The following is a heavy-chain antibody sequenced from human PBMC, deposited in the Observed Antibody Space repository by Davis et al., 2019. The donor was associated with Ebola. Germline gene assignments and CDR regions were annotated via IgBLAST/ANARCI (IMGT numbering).Heavy chain of an antibody. CDR2: IYDHST. V-gene: IGHV3-53*05. CDR3: ATTQWLREFDN. CDR1: GFTVSSNH. Sequence: GESLKISCAASGFTVSSNHMSWVRQAPGKGLEWVSVIYDHSTAYADSVRGRFIISRDKSNNTLYREMNSLRVDDTAVYYCATTQWLREFDNGGQGTLVTVSS. D-gene: IGHD6-19*01. J-gene: IGHJ4*02.